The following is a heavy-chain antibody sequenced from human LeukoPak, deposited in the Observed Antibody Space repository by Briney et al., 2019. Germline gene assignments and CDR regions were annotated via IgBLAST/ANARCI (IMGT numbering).Heavy chain of an antibody. CDR2: ISPSGTDI. Sequence: PGGSLRLSCAVSGFTFSDTYMTWIRQAPGKGLESLSYISPSGTDISYADSVKGRFTISRDNAKNSLYLQMNSLRAEDTAVYYCARVIDYGGHDAFDIWGQGTMVTVSS. J-gene: IGHJ3*02. V-gene: IGHV3-11*04. D-gene: IGHD4-23*01. CDR3: ARVIDYGGHDAFDI. CDR1: GFTFSDTY.